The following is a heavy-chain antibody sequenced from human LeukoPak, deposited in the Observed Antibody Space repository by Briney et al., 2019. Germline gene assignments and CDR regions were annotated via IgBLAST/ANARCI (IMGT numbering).Heavy chain of an antibody. V-gene: IGHV1-58*01. CDR1: GFTFSFSA. CDR3: AADTLQVGS. CDR2: IVVGSGHT. Sequence: GTSVKVSCKTSGFTFSFSAVQWVRQARGQRLEWIGWIVVGSGHTKYAQRFQERVTITRDMSTSTAYMELRSLRSVDTAVYYCAADTLQVGSWGQGTLVTVSS. J-gene: IGHJ4*02. D-gene: IGHD4-11*01.